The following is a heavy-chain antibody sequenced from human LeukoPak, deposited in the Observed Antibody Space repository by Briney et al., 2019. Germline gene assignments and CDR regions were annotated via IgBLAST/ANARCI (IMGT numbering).Heavy chain of an antibody. Sequence: SDTLSLTCAVSAYSISSSNWWAWIRQPPGKGLEWIGYIYYSGSTYYNPSLKSRVTMSVDTSKTQFSLNVTSVTAADTAIYFCARGSHGPDYYYYYMDVWGKGTTVTVSS. V-gene: IGHV4-28*03. CDR2: IYYSGST. J-gene: IGHJ6*03. CDR3: ARGSHGPDYYYYYMDV. CDR1: AYSISSSNW. D-gene: IGHD4-17*01.